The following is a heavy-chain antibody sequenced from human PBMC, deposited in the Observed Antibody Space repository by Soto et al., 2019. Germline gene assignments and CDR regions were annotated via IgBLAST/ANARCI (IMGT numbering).Heavy chain of an antibody. Sequence: WGSLRLSCQCSGCTFSNFWIAWVRQLPGKGLEWMGIIYPGDYETRYSPSFHGKVTISADRSIGTAYLQWSSLEASDSAFYFCARSPRSSPYFDCWGQGALVTVSS. V-gene: IGHV5-51*01. D-gene: IGHD6-13*01. CDR1: GCTFSNFW. CDR2: IYPGDYET. CDR3: ARSPRSSPYFDC. J-gene: IGHJ4*02.